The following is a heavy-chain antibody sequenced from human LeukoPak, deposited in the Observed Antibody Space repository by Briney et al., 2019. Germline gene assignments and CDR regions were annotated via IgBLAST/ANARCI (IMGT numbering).Heavy chain of an antibody. CDR2: INHVEIT. CDR1: GESFDGYY. CDR3: ARVPLNRDSWLRFYHFDS. Sequence: SETLSLTCAVYGESFDGYYWTWIRQPPGKGLEWIGEINHVEITHYNPALKSRVAMSVDTSKNQFSLKLTSVTAADTAVYYCARVPLNRDSWLRFYHFDSWGQGILVTVSS. D-gene: IGHD5-12*01. J-gene: IGHJ4*02. V-gene: IGHV4-34*01.